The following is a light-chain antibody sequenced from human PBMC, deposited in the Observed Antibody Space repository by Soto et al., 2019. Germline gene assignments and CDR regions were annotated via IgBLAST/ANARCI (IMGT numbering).Light chain of an antibody. V-gene: IGKV2-24*01. CDR1: ESLLHSNGNTY. J-gene: IGKJ1*01. CDR2: KVS. CDR3: MQATQLRT. Sequence: IGMTQSPLSLPVTPGEPASISCTSSESLLHSNGNTYLSWLQQRPGQPPRLLVYKVSNRFSGVPDRFSGSGAGTDFTLTISRVEAEDVGVYYCMQATQLRTFGQGTKVDIK.